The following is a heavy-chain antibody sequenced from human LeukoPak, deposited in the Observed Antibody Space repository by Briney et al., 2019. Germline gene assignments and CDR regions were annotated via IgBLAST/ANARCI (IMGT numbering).Heavy chain of an antibody. Sequence: PGGSLRLSCAASGFTFSSYGMHWVRQAPGKGLEWVAFIRYDGSNKYYADSVKGRFTISRDNSKNTLYLQMNSLRAEDTAVYYCANHIVVVPAASHYWGQGTLLTVSS. D-gene: IGHD2-2*01. CDR1: GFTFSSYG. CDR2: IRYDGSNK. V-gene: IGHV3-30*02. CDR3: ANHIVVVPAASHY. J-gene: IGHJ4*02.